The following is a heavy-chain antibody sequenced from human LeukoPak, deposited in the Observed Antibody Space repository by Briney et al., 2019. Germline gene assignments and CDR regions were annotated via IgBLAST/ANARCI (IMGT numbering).Heavy chain of an antibody. CDR3: AKVEQRFPYFDY. CDR2: ISGSGGRT. CDR1: GFTFSSYA. D-gene: IGHD1/OR15-1a*01. V-gene: IGHV3-23*01. Sequence: GGSLRLSCAASGFTFSSYAMSWVRQAPGKGLEWVSAISGSGGRTYYADSVKGRFTISRDNSKNTLYLQMNSLRAEDTAVYYCAKVEQRFPYFDYWGQGTLVTVSS. J-gene: IGHJ4*02.